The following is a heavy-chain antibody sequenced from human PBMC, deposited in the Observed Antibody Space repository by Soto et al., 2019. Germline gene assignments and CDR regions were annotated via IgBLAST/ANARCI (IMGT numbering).Heavy chain of an antibody. CDR2: IKQDGSEK. D-gene: IGHD6-19*01. CDR3: ARDQLAVAGDYFDY. J-gene: IGHJ4*02. CDR1: GFTFSSYW. Sequence: GGSLRLSCAASGFTFSSYWMSWVRQAPGKGLEWVANIKQDGSEKYYVDSVKGRFTISRDNAKNSLYLQMNSLRAEDTAVYYCARDQLAVAGDYFDYWGQGTLVTVSS. V-gene: IGHV3-7*01.